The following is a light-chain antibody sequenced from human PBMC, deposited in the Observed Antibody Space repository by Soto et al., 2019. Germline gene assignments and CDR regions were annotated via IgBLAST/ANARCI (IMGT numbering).Light chain of an antibody. J-gene: IGKJ5*01. CDR3: KQSYTTPIT. CDR2: AAS. V-gene: IGKV1-39*01. CDR1: QTISSH. Sequence: DIEMTQSPSSLSVSVGDSVTINCRTSQTISSHLNWYQQKPGKAPNLLVYAASSLQSGVPSRFTGSGSGTDFTLTISSLQPEDFATYFCKQSYTTPITVGQGTRLEIK.